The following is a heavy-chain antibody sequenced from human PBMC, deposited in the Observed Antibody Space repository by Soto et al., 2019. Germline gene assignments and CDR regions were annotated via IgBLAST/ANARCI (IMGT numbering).Heavy chain of an antibody. D-gene: IGHD6-13*01. CDR2: ISSSGGST. Sequence: EVQLLESGGTLVQPGGSLRLSCAASGFTFSSYGMSWVRQAPGKGLEWVSAISSSGGSTYYADSVKGRFTFSRDNSKNTLYRQMNSQRAEDTAVYYCAKGSGSSWYSTWGQGTLVTVSS. V-gene: IGHV3-23*01. CDR3: AKGSGSSWYST. J-gene: IGHJ4*02. CDR1: GFTFSSYG.